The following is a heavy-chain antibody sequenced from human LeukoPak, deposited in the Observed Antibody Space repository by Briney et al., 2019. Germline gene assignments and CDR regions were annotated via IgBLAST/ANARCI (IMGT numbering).Heavy chain of an antibody. Sequence: SQTLSLTCTVSGGSISSGGYYWSWIRQHPGKGLEWIGYIYYSGSTYYNPSLKSRVTISVDKSKNQFFLKLSSVTAADTAVYYCARDGGSDSYGSYYFDYWGQGTLVTVSS. CDR1: GGSISSGGYY. CDR3: ARDGGSDSYGSYYFDY. V-gene: IGHV4-31*03. D-gene: IGHD5-18*01. J-gene: IGHJ4*02. CDR2: IYYSGST.